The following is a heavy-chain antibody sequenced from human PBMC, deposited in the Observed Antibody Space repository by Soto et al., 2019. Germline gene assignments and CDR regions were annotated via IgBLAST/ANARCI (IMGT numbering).Heavy chain of an antibody. CDR1: GFTFSSYG. D-gene: IGHD3-10*01. CDR2: IWYDGSNK. Sequence: PGGSLRLSCAASGFTFSSYGMHWVRQAPGKGLEWVAVIWYDGSNKYYADSVKGRFTISRDNSKNTLYLQMNSLRAEDTAVYYCARAMVSGGSGCYYNPYSYYYYGMDVWGQGTTVIVSS. V-gene: IGHV3-33*01. CDR3: ARAMVSGGSGCYYNPYSYYYYGMDV. J-gene: IGHJ6*02.